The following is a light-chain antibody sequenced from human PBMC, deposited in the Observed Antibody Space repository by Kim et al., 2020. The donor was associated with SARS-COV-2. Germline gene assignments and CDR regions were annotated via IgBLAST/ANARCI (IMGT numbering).Light chain of an antibody. J-gene: IGLJ3*02. V-gene: IGLV6-57*01. Sequence: NFMLTQPHSVSESPGKTVTISCTRSSGFIASNYVHWYQQRPGGSPTIVIYEDYQRPSGVPDRFSGSIDFSSNSAALTISGLKTEDEADYYCQSNHNNNWVFGGGTKLTVL. CDR3: QSNHNNNWV. CDR2: EDY. CDR1: SGFIASNY.